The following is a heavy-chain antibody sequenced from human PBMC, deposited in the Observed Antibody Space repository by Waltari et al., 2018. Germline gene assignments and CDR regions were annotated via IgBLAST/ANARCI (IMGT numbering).Heavy chain of an antibody. J-gene: IGHJ2*01. D-gene: IGHD1-7*01. CDR3: ATLPIPLELWYFDL. V-gene: IGHV4-39*01. CDR1: GVSISTSRYY. CDR2: LHYGGSS. Sequence: QLQLQESGPGLVNPSATLSLTCPVSGVSISTSRYYWGWIRQPPGKGLDWIGSLHYGGSSYFNPSLKSRVTISVDTSKNQFSLKLTSVTAADTAVYYCATLPIPLELWYFDLWGRGTLVTVSS.